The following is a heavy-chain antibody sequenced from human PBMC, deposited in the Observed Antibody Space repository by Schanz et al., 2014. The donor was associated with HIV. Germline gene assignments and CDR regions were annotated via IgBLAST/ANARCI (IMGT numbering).Heavy chain of an antibody. J-gene: IGHJ4*02. CDR1: GFTFRSYA. Sequence: EVQLLESGGGLVQPGGSLRLTCAASGFTFRSYAMTWVRQAPGKGPDGVSGITGRGVSTYDADSVKGRFTISRDNSKNTLYLQMNSLRAEDTAVYYCAKVVRFAMVTAPYYFDSWGQGTLVTVSS. D-gene: IGHD2-15*01. CDR2: ITGRGVST. CDR3: AKVVRFAMVTAPYYFDS. V-gene: IGHV3-23*01.